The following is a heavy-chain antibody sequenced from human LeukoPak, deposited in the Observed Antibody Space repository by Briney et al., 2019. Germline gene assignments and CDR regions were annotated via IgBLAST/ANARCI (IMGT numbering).Heavy chain of an antibody. Sequence: PGGSLRLSCAASRLTFDDYAMHWVRQAPGKGLEWVSLISRDGYSTYYADSVKGRFTISRDNSKNSLYLQMNTLRTEDTALYYCVQGSVYTAMATDYWGQGTLVTVSS. CDR1: RLTFDDYA. CDR3: VQGSVYTAMATDY. CDR2: ISRDGYST. D-gene: IGHD5-18*01. V-gene: IGHV3-43*02. J-gene: IGHJ4*02.